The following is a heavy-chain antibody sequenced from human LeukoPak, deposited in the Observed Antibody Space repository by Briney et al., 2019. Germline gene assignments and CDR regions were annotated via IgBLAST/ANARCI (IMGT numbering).Heavy chain of an antibody. CDR3: ARKEQGTMFDY. V-gene: IGHV4-39*01. Sequence: KPSETLSLTCTVSDDSTTRSNSYWVWIRQPPGEGLEWIGTIAYSGSTYYNPSLKTRVTLSVDTSKSHLSLELSSVTATDTAVYFCARKEQGTMFDYWGQGSLVTVSS. CDR1: DDSTTRSNSY. CDR2: IAYSGST. J-gene: IGHJ4*02. D-gene: IGHD1-1*01.